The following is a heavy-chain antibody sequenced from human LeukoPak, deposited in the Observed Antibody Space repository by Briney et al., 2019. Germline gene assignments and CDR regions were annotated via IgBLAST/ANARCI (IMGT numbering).Heavy chain of an antibody. CDR3: ARANPVYGDFGY. J-gene: IGHJ4*02. CDR1: GLTINDNY. D-gene: IGHD4-17*01. V-gene: IGHV3-53*01. Sequence: GGSLRLSCALSGLTINDNYMSWVRQAPGKGLEWVSLIFPDGQTYYADFVQGRFSISRDMSRNILFLDMSSLRAEDTAVFFCARANPVYGDFGYWGQGTLVTVSS. CDR2: IFPDGQT.